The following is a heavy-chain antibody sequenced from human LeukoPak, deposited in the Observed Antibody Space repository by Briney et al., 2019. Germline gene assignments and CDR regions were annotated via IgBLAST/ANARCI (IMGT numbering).Heavy chain of an antibody. J-gene: IGHJ4*02. Sequence: SETLSLTCAVYGGSFSGYYWSWIRQPPGKGLEWIGEINHSGSTNYNPSLKSRVTISVDTSKNQFSLKLSSATAADTAVYYCARAPYYYGSGSVDYWGQGTLVTVSS. CDR3: ARAPYYYGSGSVDY. D-gene: IGHD3-10*01. CDR2: INHSGST. CDR1: GGSFSGYY. V-gene: IGHV4-34*01.